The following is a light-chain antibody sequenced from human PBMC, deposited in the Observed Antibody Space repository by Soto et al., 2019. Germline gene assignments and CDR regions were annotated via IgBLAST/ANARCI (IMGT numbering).Light chain of an antibody. CDR3: QQFDSSVT. J-gene: IGKJ1*01. V-gene: IGKV3-20*01. Sequence: EIVLTQSPGSLSLSPGERATLSCRASQSVSSTFFAWYQQRPGQAPTLLMYGAFSRATGIPERFSGSGSGTDFTLNISRLEPEDFAVYYCQQFDSSVTFGQGTKVEIK. CDR1: QSVSSTF. CDR2: GAF.